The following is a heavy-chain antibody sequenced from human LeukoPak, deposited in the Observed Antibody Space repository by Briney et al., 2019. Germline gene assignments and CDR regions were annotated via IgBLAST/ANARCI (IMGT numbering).Heavy chain of an antibody. CDR3: ARDRGYCSGGSCPDAFDI. Sequence: GGSLRLSCAASGFTFSSCVMSWVRQAPGKGLEWVSSISSSSSYIYYADSVKGRFTISRDNAKNSLYLQMNSLRAEDTAVYYCARDRGYCSGGSCPDAFDIWGQGTMVTVSS. CDR2: ISSSSSYI. CDR1: GFTFSSCV. J-gene: IGHJ3*02. V-gene: IGHV3-21*01. D-gene: IGHD2-15*01.